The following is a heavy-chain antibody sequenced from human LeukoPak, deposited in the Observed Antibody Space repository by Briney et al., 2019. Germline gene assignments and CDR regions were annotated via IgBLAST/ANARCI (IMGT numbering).Heavy chain of an antibody. V-gene: IGHV3-66*01. Sequence: AGGSLRLSCAASGFTVSSNYMSWVRQAPGKGLEWVSVIYSGGSTYYADSVKGRFTISRDNSKNTLYLQMNSLRAEDTAVYYCARAGSSWMMKLDYWGQGTLVTVSS. CDR3: ARAGSSWMMKLDY. CDR1: GFTVSSNY. CDR2: IYSGGST. D-gene: IGHD6-13*01. J-gene: IGHJ4*02.